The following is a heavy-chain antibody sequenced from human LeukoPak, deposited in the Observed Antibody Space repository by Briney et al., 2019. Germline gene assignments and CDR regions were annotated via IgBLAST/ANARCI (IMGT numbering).Heavy chain of an antibody. CDR3: ASAHGSTSESPFDY. J-gene: IGHJ4*02. Sequence: KPSGTLSLTCAVYGGSFSGYYWSWIRQPPGKGLEWIGEINHSGSTNYNPSLKSRVTISVDTSKNQFSLKLSSVTAADTAVYYCASAHGSTSESPFDYWGQGTLVTVSS. D-gene: IGHD2-2*01. CDR1: GGSFSGYY. V-gene: IGHV4-34*01. CDR2: INHSGST.